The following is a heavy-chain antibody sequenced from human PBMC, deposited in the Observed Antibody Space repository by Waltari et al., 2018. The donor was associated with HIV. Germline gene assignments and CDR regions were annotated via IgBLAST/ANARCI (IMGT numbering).Heavy chain of an antibody. J-gene: IGHJ6*02. CDR3: ARAIISEHSYYGMDV. V-gene: IGHV1-69*12. D-gene: IGHD5-12*01. CDR2: IIPMFGTV. CDR1: GGPFSNSA. Sequence: QVQLVQSGAEVKKPGSSVKVSCKTSGGPFSNSAFFWVRQAPGQGLEWMGGIIPMFGTVNYAQKFQGRVTITADESTTTAYMELSSLRSEDTAVYYCARAIISEHSYYGMDVWGQGTTVTVSS.